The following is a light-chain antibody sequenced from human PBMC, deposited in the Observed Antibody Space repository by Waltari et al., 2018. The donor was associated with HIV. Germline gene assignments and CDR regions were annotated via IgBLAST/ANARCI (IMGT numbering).Light chain of an antibody. CDR3: QTWDTGTRV. CDR2: RKRDGSH. V-gene: IGLV4-69*01. J-gene: IGLJ2*01. Sequence: QVVLTQSHSASASLGASVKLTCTLSSGHSSYAIAWLRQQPEKGTQNSMKRKRDGSHTKRDGIPDRFSGSSSGADRYLTISSLQSEDEADYYCQTWDTGTRVFGGGTKLTVL. CDR1: SGHSSYA.